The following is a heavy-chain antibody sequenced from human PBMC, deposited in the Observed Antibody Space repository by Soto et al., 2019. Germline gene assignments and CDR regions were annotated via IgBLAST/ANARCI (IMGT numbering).Heavy chain of an antibody. V-gene: IGHV3-23*01. CDR1: GFTLNNYA. Sequence: GGSLRLSCAASGFTLNNYAMSWVRQAPGKGLEWVSTLTSSGGTYYADSVKGRFTISRDKSKSTLYLQMISLRAEDTALYYCEKGLKQFDYWGQGAQVTVSS. J-gene: IGHJ4*02. CDR3: EKGLKQFDY. CDR2: LTSSGGT. D-gene: IGHD3-22*01.